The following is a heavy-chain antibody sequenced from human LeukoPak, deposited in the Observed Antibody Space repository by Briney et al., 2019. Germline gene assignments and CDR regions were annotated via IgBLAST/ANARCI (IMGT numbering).Heavy chain of an antibody. D-gene: IGHD5-24*01. CDR3: ARGGRDGSNWTQYNWFDP. V-gene: IGHV3-33*01. CDR1: GFNFTTYG. Sequence: PGGSLRLSCAASGFNFTTYGMHWVRQAPGKGLEWVALVWYDGSIKYYADSVKGRFTISRDNSKNTLFLQMSSLRAEDTAVYYCARGGRDGSNWTQYNWFDPWGQGTLVTVSS. J-gene: IGHJ5*02. CDR2: VWYDGSIK.